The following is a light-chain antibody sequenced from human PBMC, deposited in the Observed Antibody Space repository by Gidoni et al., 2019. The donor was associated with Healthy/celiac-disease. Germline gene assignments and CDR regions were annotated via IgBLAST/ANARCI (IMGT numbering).Light chain of an antibody. CDR1: QSVSSSY. CDR3: QQYGSSPLYT. CDR2: GAP. V-gene: IGKV3-20*01. Sequence: EIVLTQSPGTLSLSPGERATLSCRASQSVSSSYLAWYQQKPGQASRLLIYGAPSRDTGIPDRFSGSGSGTDFTLTSSRLEPEEFAVYYCQQYGSSPLYTFXQXTKLEIK. J-gene: IGKJ2*01.